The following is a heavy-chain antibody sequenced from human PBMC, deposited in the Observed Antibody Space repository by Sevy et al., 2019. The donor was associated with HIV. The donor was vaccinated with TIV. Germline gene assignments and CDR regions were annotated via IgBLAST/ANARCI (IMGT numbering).Heavy chain of an antibody. Sequence: SETLSLTCTVSGGSISNYYWSWIRQPPGKGLEWIGYIYYSGSTNYHPSLKSRVTLSVDTSKKKFSLKLSSVTAADTAVYYCARAIGTQVAGLYYFDYWGQGTLVTVSS. CDR2: IYYSGST. J-gene: IGHJ4*02. D-gene: IGHD6-19*01. CDR1: GGSISNYY. V-gene: IGHV4-59*08. CDR3: ARAIGTQVAGLYYFDY.